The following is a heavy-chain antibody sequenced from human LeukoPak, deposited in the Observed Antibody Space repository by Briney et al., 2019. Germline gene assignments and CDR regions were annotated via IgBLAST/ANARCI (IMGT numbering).Heavy chain of an antibody. D-gene: IGHD4-17*01. Sequence: GVLRLSCAASGFTFSSYGMHWVRQAPGKGLEWVAVISYDGSNKYYADSVKGRFTISRDNSKNTLYLQMNSLRAEDTAVYYCARDKLTTVTTLDYWGQGTLVTVSS. CDR2: ISYDGSNK. V-gene: IGHV3-30*03. CDR3: ARDKLTTVTTLDY. CDR1: GFTFSSYG. J-gene: IGHJ4*02.